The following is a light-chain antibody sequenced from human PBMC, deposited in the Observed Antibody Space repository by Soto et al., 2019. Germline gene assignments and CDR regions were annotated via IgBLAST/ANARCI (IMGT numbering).Light chain of an antibody. CDR1: SSDVGGYNY. CDR3: SSYAGSNNLV. V-gene: IGLV2-8*01. J-gene: IGLJ2*01. Sequence: QSALTQPPSASGSPGQSVTISCTGTSSDVGGYNYVSWYQQHPGKAPKLMIYEVSKRPSGVPDRFSGSKSGNPASLTVSGLQAEDEADYYCSSYAGSNNLVFSGGTKLTVL. CDR2: EVS.